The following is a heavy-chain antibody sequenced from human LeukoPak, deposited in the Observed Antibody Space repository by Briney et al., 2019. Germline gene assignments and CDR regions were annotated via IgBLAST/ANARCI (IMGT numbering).Heavy chain of an antibody. CDR2: IYYSGST. J-gene: IGHJ4*02. D-gene: IGHD6-13*01. CDR1: GGSISSSSYY. Sequence: PSETLSLTCTFSGGSISSSSYYCGWIRQPPGKGLEWIGSIYYSGSTYYNPSLKSRVTISVDTSKNQFSLKLSSVTAADTAVYYCATVLAAAGDCWGQGTLVTVSS. CDR3: ATVLAAAGDC. V-gene: IGHV4-39*01.